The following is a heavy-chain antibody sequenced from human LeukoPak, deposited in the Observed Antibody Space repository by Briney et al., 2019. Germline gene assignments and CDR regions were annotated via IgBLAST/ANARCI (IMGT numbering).Heavy chain of an antibody. V-gene: IGHV4-34*01. Sequence: SETLSLTCAVYGGSFSGYYWSWIRQPPGKGLEWIGEINHSGSTNYNPSLKSRVTISVDTSKNQFSLKLSSVTAADTAVYYCARVVRQHLVLGSFAFDIWGQGTLVTVSS. J-gene: IGHJ3*02. CDR2: INHSGST. CDR1: GGSFSGYY. CDR3: ARVVRQHLVLGSFAFDI. D-gene: IGHD6-13*01.